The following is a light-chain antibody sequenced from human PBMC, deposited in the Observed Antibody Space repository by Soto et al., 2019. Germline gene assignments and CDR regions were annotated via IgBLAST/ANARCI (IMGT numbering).Light chain of an antibody. CDR2: GAS. Sequence: EIVLTQSPATLSVSPGDRATLSCRASQSVAGNLAWYQQKPGQAPRLLMYGASTRATGIPARFSGSGSGTEFTLTSSSLPSEDVGVYYGQQYNNWPLTFGGGTKVEIK. CDR1: QSVAGN. CDR3: QQYNNWPLT. V-gene: IGKV3-15*01. J-gene: IGKJ4*01.